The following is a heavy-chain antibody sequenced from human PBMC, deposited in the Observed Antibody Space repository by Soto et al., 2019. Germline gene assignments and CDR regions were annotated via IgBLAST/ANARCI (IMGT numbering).Heavy chain of an antibody. Sequence: ASVKVSCKASGYTFTSYGISWVRQAPGQGLEWMGWISAYNGNTNYAQKLQGRVTMTTDTSTSTAYMELRSLRSDDTAVYYCARGSYYYDSSGYPLGYFDLWGRGTLVTVSS. J-gene: IGHJ2*01. D-gene: IGHD3-22*01. CDR1: GYTFTSYG. CDR3: ARGSYYYDSSGYPLGYFDL. CDR2: ISAYNGNT. V-gene: IGHV1-18*01.